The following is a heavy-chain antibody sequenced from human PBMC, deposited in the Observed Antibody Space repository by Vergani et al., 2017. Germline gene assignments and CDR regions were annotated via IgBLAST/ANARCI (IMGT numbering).Heavy chain of an antibody. J-gene: IGHJ3*02. CDR1: GFTFSSYW. CDR3: ARGGYSSSSDAFDI. V-gene: IGHV3-7*03. D-gene: IGHD6-6*01. CDR2: IKQDGSEE. Sequence: EVQLVESGGGLVQPGGSLRLSCAASGFTFSSYWMSWVRQAPGKGLEWVANIKQDGSEEYYVDSVKGRFTISRDNAKNSLYLQMNSLRAEDTAVYYCARGGYSSSSDAFDIWGQGTLVTVSS.